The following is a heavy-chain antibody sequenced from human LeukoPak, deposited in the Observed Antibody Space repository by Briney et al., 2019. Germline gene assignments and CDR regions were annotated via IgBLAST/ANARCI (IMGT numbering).Heavy chain of an antibody. D-gene: IGHD6-25*01. V-gene: IGHV4-39*07. CDR3: ARGGSSEPNKFDY. J-gene: IGHJ4*02. CDR1: GGSMSSTSYY. Sequence: SETLSLTCTVSGGSMSSTSYYWGWIRQPPGKGLEWIGSIYYSGSTYYNPSLKSRVTISVDTSKNQFSLKLSSVTAADTAVYYCARGGSSEPNKFDYWGQGTLVTVSS. CDR2: IYYSGST.